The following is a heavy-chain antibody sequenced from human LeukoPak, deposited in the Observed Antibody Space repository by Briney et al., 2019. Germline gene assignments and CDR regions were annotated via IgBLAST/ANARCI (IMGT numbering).Heavy chain of an antibody. J-gene: IGHJ3*02. CDR3: ARGRWQYDILTGYGAFDI. Sequence: SETLSLTCTVSGGSICSGGYYWSWIRQHPGKGLGWIGYIYYSGSTYYNPSLKSRVTISVDTSKNQFSLKLSSVTAADTAVYYCARGRWQYDILTGYGAFDIWGQGTMVTVSS. CDR2: IYYSGST. V-gene: IGHV4-31*03. CDR1: GGSICSGGYY. D-gene: IGHD3-9*01.